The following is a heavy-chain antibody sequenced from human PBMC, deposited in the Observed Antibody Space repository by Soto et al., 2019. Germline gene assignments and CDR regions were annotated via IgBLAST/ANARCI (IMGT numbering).Heavy chain of an antibody. J-gene: IGHJ3*02. CDR2: INHSGST. D-gene: IGHD3-22*01. CDR1: GGSFSGYY. V-gene: IGHV4-34*01. Sequence: SLTCAVYGGSFSGYYWSWIRQPPGKGLEWVGEINHSGSTNYNPSLKSRVTISVDTSKNQFSLKLSSVTAADTAVYYCARAYYDSSGYYYEPNDAFDIWGQGTMVTVSS. CDR3: ARAYYDSSGYYYEPNDAFDI.